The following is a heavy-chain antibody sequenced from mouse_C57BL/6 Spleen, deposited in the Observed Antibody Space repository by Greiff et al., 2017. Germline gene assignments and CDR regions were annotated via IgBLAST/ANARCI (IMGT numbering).Heavy chain of an antibody. D-gene: IGHD2-4*01. CDR3: AMSLYDYEGYFDV. CDR1: GYTFTSYW. Sequence: QVQLQQPGAELVKPGASVKVSCKASGYTFTSYWMHWVKQRPGQGLEWIGRIHPSDSDTNSNQKFKGKATLTVDKSSSTAYMQCSSLTSEDSAVXYCAMSLYDYEGYFDVWGTGTTVTVSS. CDR2: IHPSDSDT. V-gene: IGHV1-74*01. J-gene: IGHJ1*03.